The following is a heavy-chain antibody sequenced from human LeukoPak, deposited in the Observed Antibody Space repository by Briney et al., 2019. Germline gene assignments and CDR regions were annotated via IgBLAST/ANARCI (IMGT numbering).Heavy chain of an antibody. J-gene: IGHJ4*02. CDR3: ARGPGTTVTGNFDY. V-gene: IGHV4-34*01. CDR1: GGSFSGYY. Sequence: SETLPLTCAVYGGSFSGYYWSWIRQPPGKGLEWIGEINHSGSTNYNPSLKSRVTISVDTSKNQFSLKLSSVTAADTAVYYCARGPGTTVTGNFDYWGQGTLVTVSS. CDR2: INHSGST. D-gene: IGHD4-17*01.